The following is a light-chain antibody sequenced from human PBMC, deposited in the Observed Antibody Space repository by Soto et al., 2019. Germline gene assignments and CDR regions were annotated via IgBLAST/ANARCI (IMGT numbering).Light chain of an antibody. V-gene: IGKV1-39*01. CDR3: QQGYSTPRVT. CDR1: QSISSY. Sequence: DIPMTQSPSSLSASVGDRVTITCRASQSISSYLNWYQQKPGKAPKLLIYAASSLQSGVPSRFSGSGSGTDFTLTISSLQPEDFATYYCQQGYSTPRVTFGPGTKVDIK. CDR2: AAS. J-gene: IGKJ3*01.